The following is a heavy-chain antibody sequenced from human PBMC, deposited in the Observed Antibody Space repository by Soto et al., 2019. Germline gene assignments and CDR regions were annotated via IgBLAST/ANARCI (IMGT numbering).Heavy chain of an antibody. V-gene: IGHV3-48*03. D-gene: IGHD4-17*01. CDR3: AREAYGGNPFDY. CDR2: ISRSGTTI. CDR1: GFTFSSYE. Sequence: GGSLRLSCAASGFTFSSYEMNWVRQAPGKGLEWVSYISRSGTTIYYADSVKGRFTISRDNAKNSLYLQMNSLRAEDTAVYFCAREAYGGNPFDYWGQGTLVTVSS. J-gene: IGHJ4*02.